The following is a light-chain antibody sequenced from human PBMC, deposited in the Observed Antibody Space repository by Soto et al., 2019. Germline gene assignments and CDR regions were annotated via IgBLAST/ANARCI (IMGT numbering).Light chain of an antibody. CDR3: SSYAGSNNLV. V-gene: IGLV2-8*01. J-gene: IGLJ3*02. Sequence: QSALTQPPSASGSPGQSVTITCTGTSSDVGGYDYVSWYQQHPGKAPKLIIYEVTKRPSGVPDRFSGSKSDNTASLPVSGLQAEDEADFYCSSYAGSNNLVFGGGTKLTVL. CDR1: SSDVGGYDY. CDR2: EVT.